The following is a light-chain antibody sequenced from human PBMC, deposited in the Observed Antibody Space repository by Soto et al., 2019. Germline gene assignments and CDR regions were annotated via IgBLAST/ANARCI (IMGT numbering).Light chain of an antibody. Sequence: DIQMTQSPSTLSASVGDRVTITCRTSQSISIWSSWYQLRPGKAPKLLISDASNLKSGVPSRFSGSGSGTEFTLTISSLQPDDFASYYCQQHKSYPLTFGGGTKVDIK. CDR1: QSISIW. CDR3: QQHKSYPLT. V-gene: IGKV1-5*01. CDR2: DAS. J-gene: IGKJ4*01.